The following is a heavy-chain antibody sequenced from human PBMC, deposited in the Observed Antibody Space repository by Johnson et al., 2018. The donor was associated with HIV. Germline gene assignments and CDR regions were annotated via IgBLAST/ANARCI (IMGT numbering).Heavy chain of an antibody. V-gene: IGHV3-30-3*01. D-gene: IGHD2-2*01. CDR1: GFTFSRYA. J-gene: IGHJ3*02. Sequence: QVQLVESEGGVVQPGRSLRLSCAASGFTFSRYAMHWVRRAPGKGLEWMAIISYDGSNKYYADSVKGRFTISRDNSKNTLYLQMNSLRHDDTAVYYCARGGWLGYCSSTSCAKDAFDIWGQGTMVTVSS. CDR3: ARGGWLGYCSSTSCAKDAFDI. CDR2: ISYDGSNK.